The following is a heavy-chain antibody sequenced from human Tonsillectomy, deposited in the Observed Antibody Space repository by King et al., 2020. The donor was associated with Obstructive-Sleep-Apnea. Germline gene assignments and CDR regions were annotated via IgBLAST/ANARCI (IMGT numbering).Heavy chain of an antibody. CDR2: IRDKANGYTT. CDR1: GFTFNDHY. CDR3: SREGFASDSSGYYYHFDL. Sequence: VQLVESGGGLVQPGGSLRLSCAPSGFTFNDHYMDWVRQSPGKGLEWLGRIRDKANGYTTKYAASVKGRFSISRDDSKNSVFLQMNSLKTEDSAVYYCSREGFASDSSGYYYHFDLWGRGTLVTVSS. J-gene: IGHJ2*01. V-gene: IGHV3-72*01. D-gene: IGHD3-22*01.